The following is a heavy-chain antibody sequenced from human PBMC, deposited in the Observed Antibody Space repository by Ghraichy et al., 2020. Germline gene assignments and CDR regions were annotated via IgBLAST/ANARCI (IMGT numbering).Heavy chain of an antibody. D-gene: IGHD4-11*01. CDR1: GFTFSSYA. Sequence: GGSLRLSCEGSGFTFSSYAMTWVRQAPGKGLEWVSLISSSGDSIYFAGSVKGRFTISRDNSKNTLYLQMSILRAEDTAVYYCGKVGPDYSDYGSCDYWGQGTLVTVSS. V-gene: IGHV3-23*01. J-gene: IGHJ4*02. CDR2: ISSSGDSI. CDR3: GKVGPDYSDYGSCDY.